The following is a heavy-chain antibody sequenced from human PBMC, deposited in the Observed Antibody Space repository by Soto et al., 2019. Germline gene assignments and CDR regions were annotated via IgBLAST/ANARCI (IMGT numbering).Heavy chain of an antibody. V-gene: IGHV4-39*01. D-gene: IGHD3-10*01. Sequence: SETLSLTCTVSGGSISSSNYYWGWIRQPPGKGLEGIGSIYYSGSTYYNPSLKSRVTVSVDTSKNQFSLKLSCVTAADTAVYCCAHYRRKRAFAKWGHGTMVTVSS. CDR3: AHYRRKRAFAK. CDR2: IYYSGST. J-gene: IGHJ4*01. CDR1: GGSISSSNYY.